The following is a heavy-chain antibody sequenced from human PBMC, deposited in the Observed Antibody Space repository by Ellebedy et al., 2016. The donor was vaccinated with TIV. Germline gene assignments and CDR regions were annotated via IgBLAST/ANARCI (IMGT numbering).Heavy chain of an antibody. CDR1: GFTFSSYS. V-gene: IGHV3-21*01. J-gene: IGHJ4*02. D-gene: IGHD3-10*01. CDR3: ARGSGDLPFDY. CDR2: ISSSGTYI. Sequence: GESLKISCAASGFTFSSYSMNWVRQAPGKGLEWVSCISSSGTYIYYADSLKGRITISRDRAKNSLYLQMNSLRAEDTAVYYCARGSGDLPFDYWGQGTLVTVSS.